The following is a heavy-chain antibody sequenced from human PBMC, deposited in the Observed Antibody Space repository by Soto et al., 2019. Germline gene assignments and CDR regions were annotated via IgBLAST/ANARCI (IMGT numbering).Heavy chain of an antibody. Sequence: QVQLQGSGPGLVKPSETLSLTCTVSGGSVSSGRYYWSWIRQPPGKGLEWIGYIYYSGSTNYNPSLKSRVTISVDTSKNQFSLKLSSVTAADTAVYYCARDRCSSTSCYYYYGMDVWGQGTTVTVSS. V-gene: IGHV4-61*01. CDR1: GGSVSSGRYY. CDR3: ARDRCSSTSCYYYYGMDV. D-gene: IGHD2-2*01. J-gene: IGHJ6*02. CDR2: IYYSGST.